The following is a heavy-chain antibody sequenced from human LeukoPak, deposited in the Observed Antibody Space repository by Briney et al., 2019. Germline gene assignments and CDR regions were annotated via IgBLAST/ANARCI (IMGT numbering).Heavy chain of an antibody. V-gene: IGHV3-30*02. Sequence: PGGSLRLSCAASGFTFSTYAMHWVRQAPGKGLEWVAFIRYDGSNKYYADSVKGRFTISRDNSKNTLYLQMNSLRAEDTAVYYCAKAESAAYYYYMDVWGKGTTVTVSS. CDR1: GFTFSTYA. CDR3: AKAESAAYYYYMDV. CDR2: IRYDGSNK. J-gene: IGHJ6*03.